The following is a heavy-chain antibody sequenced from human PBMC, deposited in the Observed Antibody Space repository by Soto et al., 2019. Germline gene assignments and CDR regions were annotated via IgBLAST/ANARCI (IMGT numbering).Heavy chain of an antibody. Sequence: EVQLVQSGAEVKKPGESLKISCKGSGYSFTSYWIGWVRQMPGKGLEWMGIIYPGDSDTRYSPSFQGQVTISADKSISTAYLQWSSLKASDTAMYYCARHIDRPQTYYDILTGYAAVYYYGMDVWGQGTTVTVSS. CDR2: IYPGDSDT. D-gene: IGHD3-9*01. CDR3: ARHIDRPQTYYDILTGYAAVYYYGMDV. CDR1: GYSFTSYW. J-gene: IGHJ6*02. V-gene: IGHV5-51*01.